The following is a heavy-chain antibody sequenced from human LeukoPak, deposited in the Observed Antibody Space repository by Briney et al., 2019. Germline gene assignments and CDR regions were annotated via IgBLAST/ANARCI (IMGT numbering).Heavy chain of an antibody. CDR2: IYYSGST. J-gene: IGHJ4*02. V-gene: IGHV4-39*01. Sequence: SEALSLTCTVSGGSISSSSYYWGWIRQPPGKGLEWIGSIYYSGSTYYNPSLKSPGTISLDTSKHQFSLKLSSVTAADTAVYYCARGCSGGSCYSGWYWGQGTLVTVSS. CDR3: ARGCSGGSCYSGWY. CDR1: GGSISSSSYY. D-gene: IGHD2-15*01.